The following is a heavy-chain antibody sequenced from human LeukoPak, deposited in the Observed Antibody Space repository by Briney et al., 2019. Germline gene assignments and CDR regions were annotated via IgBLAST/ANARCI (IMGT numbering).Heavy chain of an antibody. CDR1: GYTFTGYY. V-gene: IGHV1-2*02. CDR2: INPNSGGT. CDR3: AGTDYYGSGSYQGFDY. Sequence: GASVKVSCKASGYTFTGYYMHWVRQAPGQGLEWMGWINPNSGGTNYAQKLQGRVTMTRDTSISTAYMELSRLRSDDTAVYYCAGTDYYGSGSYQGFDYWGQGTLVTVSS. J-gene: IGHJ4*02. D-gene: IGHD3-10*01.